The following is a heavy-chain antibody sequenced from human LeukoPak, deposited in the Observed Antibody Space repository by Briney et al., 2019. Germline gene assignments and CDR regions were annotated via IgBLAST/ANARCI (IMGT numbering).Heavy chain of an antibody. V-gene: IGHV1-69*13. CDR1: GGTFSSSA. CDR3: ARASLTYYYDSSLDY. J-gene: IGHJ4*02. D-gene: IGHD3-22*01. Sequence: SVKLSCKASGGTFSSSAISCMRQAPGQWLELMGGIIPIFGTANYAQKFQGRVTITADESTSTAYMELSSLRSEDTAVYYCARASLTYYYDSSLDYWGQGTLVTVSS. CDR2: IIPIFGTA.